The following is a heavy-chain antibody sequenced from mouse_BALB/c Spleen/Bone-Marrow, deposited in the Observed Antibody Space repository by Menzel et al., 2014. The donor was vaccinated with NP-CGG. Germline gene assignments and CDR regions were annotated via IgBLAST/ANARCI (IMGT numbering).Heavy chain of an antibody. CDR2: IYPSDSYT. D-gene: IGHD1-1*01. CDR3: TRYGNSHYYAMDY. J-gene: IGHJ4*01. V-gene: IGHV1-69*02. Sequence: QVQLKESGAGLVRPGASVKLSCRASGYTFTSYWINWVKQRPGQGLEWNGNIYPSDSYTNYNQRFKDKATLTVDKSSSTAYMQLSSPTSEDSAVYYCTRYGNSHYYAMDYWGQGTSVTVSS. CDR1: GYTFTSYW.